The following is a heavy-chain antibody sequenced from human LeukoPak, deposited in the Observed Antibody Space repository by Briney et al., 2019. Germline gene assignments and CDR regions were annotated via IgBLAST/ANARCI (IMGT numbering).Heavy chain of an antibody. D-gene: IGHD6-19*01. V-gene: IGHV3-30*03. CDR1: RFTFSSYG. CDR2: ISYDGSNK. Sequence: GRSLRLSCAASRFTFSSYGMHWVRQAPGKGLEWVAVISYDGSNKYYADSVKGRFTISRDNSKNTLYLQMNSLRAEDTAVYYCAADSSGWSSWGQGTLVTVSS. CDR3: AADSSGWSS. J-gene: IGHJ4*02.